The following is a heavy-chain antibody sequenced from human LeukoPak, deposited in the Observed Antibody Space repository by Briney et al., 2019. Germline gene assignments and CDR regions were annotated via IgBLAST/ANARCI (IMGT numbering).Heavy chain of an antibody. CDR1: GGSFSGYY. CDR3: ARVPRGTVTTAWYYYYYMDV. CDR2: INHSGST. Sequence: SETLSLTCAVYGGSFSGYYWSWIRQPPGKGLEWIGEINHSGSTNYNPSLKSRVTISVDTSKNQFSLKLSSVTAADTAVYYCARVPRGTVTTAWYYYYYMDVWGKRTTVTVSS. J-gene: IGHJ6*03. D-gene: IGHD4-17*01. V-gene: IGHV4-34*01.